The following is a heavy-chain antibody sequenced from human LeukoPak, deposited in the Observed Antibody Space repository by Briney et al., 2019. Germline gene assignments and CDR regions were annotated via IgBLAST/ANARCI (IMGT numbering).Heavy chain of an antibody. J-gene: IGHJ6*03. CDR2: ISWDGGST. CDR1: GFTFDDYT. Sequence: GGSLRLSCAAPGFTFDDYTMHWVRQAPGKGLEWVSLISWDGGSTYYADSVKGRFTISRDNSKNSLYLQMNSLRTEDTALYYCAKDMVARGYYYYMDVWGKGTTVTVSS. D-gene: IGHD2-15*01. V-gene: IGHV3-43*01. CDR3: AKDMVARGYYYYMDV.